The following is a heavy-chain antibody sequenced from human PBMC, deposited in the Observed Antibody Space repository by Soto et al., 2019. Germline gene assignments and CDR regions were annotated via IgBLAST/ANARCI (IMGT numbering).Heavy chain of an antibody. CDR2: IIPIFGTA. V-gene: IGHV1-69*13. CDR1: GGTFSSYA. CDR3: ARGPPEYSSGGDFDY. J-gene: IGHJ4*02. Sequence: GASVKVSCKASGGTFSSYAISWVRQAPGQGLEWMGGIIPIFGTANYAQKFQGRVTITADESTSTAYMELSSLRSEDTAMYYCARGPPEYSSGGDFDYWGQGTLVTVSS. D-gene: IGHD6-19*01.